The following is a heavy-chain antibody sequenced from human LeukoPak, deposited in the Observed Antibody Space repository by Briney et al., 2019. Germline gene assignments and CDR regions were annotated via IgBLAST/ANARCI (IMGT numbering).Heavy chain of an antibody. CDR1: GFTFSSYA. V-gene: IGHV3-23*01. CDR3: AKATYSSSSASFDY. CDR2: ISGSGGST. D-gene: IGHD6-6*01. J-gene: IGHJ4*02. Sequence: PGGSLRLSCAASGFTFSSYAMSWVRQAPGKGLEWVSAISGSGGSTYNADSVKGRFTISRDNSKNTLYLQMNSLSAEDTAVYYCAKATYSSSSASFDYWGQGTLVTVSS.